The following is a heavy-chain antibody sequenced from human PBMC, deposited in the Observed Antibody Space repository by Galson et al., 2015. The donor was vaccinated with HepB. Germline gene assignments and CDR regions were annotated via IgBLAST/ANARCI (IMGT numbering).Heavy chain of an antibody. Sequence: SLRLSCAASGFTFSSYGMHWVRQAPGKGLEWVAIISYDGSNKYYADSVKGRFTISRDNSKNTLYLQMNSLRGEDTAFYYCAKDLIGGTTSGLLLDYWGQGTLVTVSS. V-gene: IGHV3-30*18. CDR1: GFTFSSYG. CDR2: ISYDGSNK. J-gene: IGHJ4*02. D-gene: IGHD4-11*01. CDR3: AKDLIGGTTSGLLLDY.